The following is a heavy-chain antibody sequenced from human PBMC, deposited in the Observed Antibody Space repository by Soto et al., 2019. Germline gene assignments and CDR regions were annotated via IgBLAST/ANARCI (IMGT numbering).Heavy chain of an antibody. J-gene: IGHJ4*02. V-gene: IGHV3-30*18. Sequence: GGSLRLSCAASGFIFSSYGMHWVRQAPGKGLEWVAVISHDGSNKYYADSVKGRFTISRDNTKNTLYLQMNSLRAEDTAVYYCAKAPYSGGWPPGYWGQGTLVTVSS. D-gene: IGHD6-19*01. CDR1: GFIFSSYG. CDR3: AKAPYSGGWPPGY. CDR2: ISHDGSNK.